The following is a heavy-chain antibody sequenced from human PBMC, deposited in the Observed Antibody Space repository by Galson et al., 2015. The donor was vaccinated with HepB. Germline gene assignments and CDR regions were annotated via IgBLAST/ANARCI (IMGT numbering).Heavy chain of an antibody. CDR1: GFTFSSYA. Sequence: SLRLSCAASGFTFSSYAMSWVRQAPGKGLEWVSAISGSGGSTYYADSVKGRFTISRDNSKNTLYLQMNSLRAEDTAVYYCAKDSSDVPEYYYDSSGYAIDAFDIWGQGTMVTVSS. D-gene: IGHD3-22*01. J-gene: IGHJ3*02. CDR2: ISGSGGST. V-gene: IGHV3-23*01. CDR3: AKDSSDVPEYYYDSSGYAIDAFDI.